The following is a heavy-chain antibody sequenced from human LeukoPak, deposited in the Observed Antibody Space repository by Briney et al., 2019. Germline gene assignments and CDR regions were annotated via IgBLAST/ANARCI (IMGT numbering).Heavy chain of an antibody. CDR3: AREDPRATAPGGMAV. J-gene: IGHJ6*03. CDR1: GGSISYYY. D-gene: IGHD1-26*01. CDR2: ICDTVVV. Sequence: SETLSLTCTVSGGSISYYYWSWIRQSPGKGLEWIGYICDTVVVNYTPSLTSRVSISVATSNNQSPLKLRSVTAAATAVYYCAREDPRATAPGGMAVWGKGTTVTVS. V-gene: IGHV4-59*01.